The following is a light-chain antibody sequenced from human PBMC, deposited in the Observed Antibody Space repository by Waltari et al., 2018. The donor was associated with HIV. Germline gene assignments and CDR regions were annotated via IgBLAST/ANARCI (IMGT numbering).Light chain of an antibody. V-gene: IGLV9-49*03. CDR3: GAGDGSGNNFVYV. J-gene: IGLJ1*01. CDR2: VGSGGIVG. CDR1: SGYSASN. Sequence: QPVLTQPPSTSASLGASVTLTCTLNSGYSASNVDWYQQSPGQGPQFVLRVGSGGIVGSKGDGIPERLSGLGLGRNRFLTIKNIQEEDESDYHCGAGDGSGNNFVYVFGTGTRVTVL.